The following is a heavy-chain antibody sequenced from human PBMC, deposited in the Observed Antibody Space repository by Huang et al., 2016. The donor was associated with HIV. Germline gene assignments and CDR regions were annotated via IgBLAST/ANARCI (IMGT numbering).Heavy chain of an antibody. Sequence: LQLQESGPGLVKSSETLSLICTVSGGSISSSSYYWGWVRQPPGKGPEWIGSIYYIVNTYYNPPLKSRVTISVDTSKNQFSLKVNSVTAADTAVYYCARHGRVAGHYYNNMDVWGRGTTVTVSS. D-gene: IGHD6-19*01. V-gene: IGHV4-39*01. J-gene: IGHJ6*02. CDR1: GGSISSSSYY. CDR3: ARHGRVAGHYYNNMDV. CDR2: IYYIVNT.